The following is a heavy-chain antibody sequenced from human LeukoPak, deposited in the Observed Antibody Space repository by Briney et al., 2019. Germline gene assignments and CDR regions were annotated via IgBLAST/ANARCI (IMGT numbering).Heavy chain of an antibody. CDR1: GYTFTSYC. CDR2: INPSGGST. J-gene: IGHJ3*02. CDR3: AKSGSLILGAFDI. D-gene: IGHD1-26*01. Sequence: GASVKVSCKASGYTFTSYCIHWVRQAPGQGLEWMGIINPSGGSTSYAQKFQGRVTMTRDTSTSTVYMELNSLRSEDTAVYYCAKSGSLILGAFDIWGQGTMVTVSS. V-gene: IGHV1-46*01.